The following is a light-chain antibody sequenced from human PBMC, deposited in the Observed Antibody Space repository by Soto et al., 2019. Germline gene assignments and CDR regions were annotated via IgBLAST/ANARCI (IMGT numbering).Light chain of an antibody. J-gene: IGKJ4*01. CDR3: LQHHTFFLT. V-gene: IGKV1-33*01. CDR1: QDIRNN. Sequence: DIQMTQSPSSLSASVGDRVTITCQASQDIRNNLNWYQQKPGKAPTLLIYDVSGLETGVPSRFTGSGSGTDFTFTISSLQPEDIATYYCLQHHTFFLTFGGGTKVEIK. CDR2: DVS.